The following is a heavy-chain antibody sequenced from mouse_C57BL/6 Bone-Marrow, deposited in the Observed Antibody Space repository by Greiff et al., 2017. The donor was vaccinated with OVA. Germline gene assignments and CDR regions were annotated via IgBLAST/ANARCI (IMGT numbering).Heavy chain of an antibody. J-gene: IGHJ4*01. CDR3: ARGNFGSSFYAMDY. Sequence: EVQLQQSVAELVRPGASVKLSCPASVFNIKNTYMHWVKQRPEQGLEWIGRIDPANDNTKYAPKFQGKATMTADTSSNTAYLQLSSLSSEDTAVYCGARGNFGSSFYAMDYWGQGTSVTVSS. CDR1: VFNIKNTY. D-gene: IGHD1-1*01. V-gene: IGHV14-3*01. CDR2: IDPANDNT.